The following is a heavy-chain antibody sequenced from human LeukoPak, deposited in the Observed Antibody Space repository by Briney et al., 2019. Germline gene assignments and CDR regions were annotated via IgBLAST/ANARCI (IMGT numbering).Heavy chain of an antibody. CDR3: ARHVRSGYNFLDY. D-gene: IGHD5-24*01. Sequence: PSETLSLTCTVSGGSMSNYYWSWVRQPPGKGLEWIGYIYFSGSSNYNPSLKSRVTMSVDTSKNQFSLKLSSVTAADTAVYYCARHVRSGYNFLDYWGQGNLVTVSS. V-gene: IGHV4-59*08. CDR2: IYFSGSS. CDR1: GGSMSNYY. J-gene: IGHJ4*02.